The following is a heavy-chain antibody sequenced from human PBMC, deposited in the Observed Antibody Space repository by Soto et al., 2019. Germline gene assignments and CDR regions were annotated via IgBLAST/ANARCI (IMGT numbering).Heavy chain of an antibody. J-gene: IGHJ4*02. CDR1: GGSFSGYY. V-gene: IGHV4-34*01. Sequence: QVQLQQWGAGLLKPSETLSLTCAVYGGSFSGYYWRWIRQPPGKGLEWMGEINHSGSSNYHPSPSSRVTKSIDTSKNQFPLKLRSVTAADTAVYYCARSNQEGITGTTWLYYFDSWGQGTLVTVSS. D-gene: IGHD1-20*01. CDR3: ARSNQEGITGTTWLYYFDS. CDR2: INHSGSS.